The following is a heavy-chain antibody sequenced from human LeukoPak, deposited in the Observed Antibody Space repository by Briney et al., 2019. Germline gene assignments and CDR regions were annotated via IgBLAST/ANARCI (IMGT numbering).Heavy chain of an antibody. V-gene: IGHV1-18*01. CDR1: GYTFTSYG. CDR2: ISAYNGNT. D-gene: IGHD3-3*01. Sequence: VASVKVSCKASGYTFTSYGISWVRQAPGQGLEWMGWISAYNGNTNYAQKLQGRVTMTTDTSTSTAYMELRSLRSDDTAVYYCARAGYQIFGVVIPQIDYWGQGTLVTVSS. CDR3: ARAGYQIFGVVIPQIDY. J-gene: IGHJ4*02.